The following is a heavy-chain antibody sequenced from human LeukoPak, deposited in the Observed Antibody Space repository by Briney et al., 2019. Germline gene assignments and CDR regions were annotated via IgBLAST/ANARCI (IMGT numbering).Heavy chain of an antibody. D-gene: IGHD2-8*02. CDR2: IKRKGDDGTI. CDR3: TAGTGGSDFDY. CDR1: GFTFSNAW. Sequence: PGGSLRLSCAASGFTFSNAWMSWGRHAPGGGLEWVGRIKRKGDDGTIDYAAPGKGRLSISRDDSKNTLYLQMNSLKSEDAAVYYRTAGTGGSDFDYWGQGTLVTVSS. V-gene: IGHV3-15*01. J-gene: IGHJ4*02.